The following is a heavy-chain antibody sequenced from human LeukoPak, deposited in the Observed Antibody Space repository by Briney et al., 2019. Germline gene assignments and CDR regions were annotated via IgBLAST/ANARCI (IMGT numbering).Heavy chain of an antibody. CDR2: MNPNSGNT. J-gene: IGHJ4*02. V-gene: IGHV1-8*01. CDR3: ARVEFNGGYSHVY. Sequence: GASVKVSCKASGYTFNGYDLNWVRQATGQGLEWMGWMNPNSGNTGYAQKFQGRVTMTRDTSISTAYMELSSLTSEDTAVYYCARVEFNGGYSHVYWGQGTLVTVSS. D-gene: IGHD5-12*01. CDR1: GYTFNGYD.